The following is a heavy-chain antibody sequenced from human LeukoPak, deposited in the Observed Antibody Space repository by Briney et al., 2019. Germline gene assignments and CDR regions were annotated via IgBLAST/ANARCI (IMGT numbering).Heavy chain of an antibody. CDR1: GFIFDDYA. D-gene: IGHD3-16*01. J-gene: IGHJ1*01. CDR2: ISWDSGSI. CDR3: AKDQYYGQWYEYFQH. V-gene: IGHV3-9*01. Sequence: QPGGSLRLSCAASGFIFDDYAMHWVRQAPGKGLEWVSGISWDSGSIGYADSVKGRFTISRDNSKNTLYLQMNSLRAEDTAVYYCAKDQYYGQWYEYFQHWGQGTLVTVSS.